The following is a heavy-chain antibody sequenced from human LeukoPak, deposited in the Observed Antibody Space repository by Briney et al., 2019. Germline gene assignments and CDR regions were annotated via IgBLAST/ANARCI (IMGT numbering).Heavy chain of an antibody. CDR1: GFTFSSHW. CDR3: AREKFDY. CDR2: IKHDGSEK. Sequence: GGSLRLSCAASGFTFSSHWMTWVRQTPGKGLEWVANIKHDGSEKYYVDSMKGRFTISRDNAKNSLYLQMNSLRAEDTAVYYCAREKFDYWGQGTLVTVSS. J-gene: IGHJ4*02. V-gene: IGHV3-7*03.